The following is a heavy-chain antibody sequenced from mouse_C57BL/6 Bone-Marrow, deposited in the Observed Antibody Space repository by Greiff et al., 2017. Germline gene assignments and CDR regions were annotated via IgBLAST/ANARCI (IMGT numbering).Heavy chain of an antibody. CDR1: GYTFTSYG. CDR2: IYPRSGNT. V-gene: IGHV1-81*01. Sequence: QVQLQQPGAELVRPGASVKLSCKASGYTFTSYGISWVKQRTGQGLEWIGEIYPRSGNTYYNEKFKGKATLTADKSSSTAYMELRNLTSEDSAVYFCARNEKVAYWGQGTLVTVSA. CDR3: ARNEKVAY. J-gene: IGHJ3*01.